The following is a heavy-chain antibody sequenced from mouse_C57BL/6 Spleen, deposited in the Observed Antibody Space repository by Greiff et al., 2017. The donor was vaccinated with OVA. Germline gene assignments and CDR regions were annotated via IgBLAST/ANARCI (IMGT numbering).Heavy chain of an antibody. J-gene: IGHJ3*01. V-gene: IGHV6-6*01. CDR2: IRNKANNHAT. CDR3: TRRGYYGYEGAY. Sequence: EVQVVESGGGLVQPGGSMKLSCAASGFTFSDAWMDWVRQSPEKGLEWVAEIRNKANNHATYYAESVKGRFTISRDDSKSSVYLQMNSLRAEDTGIYYCTRRGYYGYEGAYWGQGTLVTVSA. D-gene: IGHD2-2*01. CDR1: GFTFSDAW.